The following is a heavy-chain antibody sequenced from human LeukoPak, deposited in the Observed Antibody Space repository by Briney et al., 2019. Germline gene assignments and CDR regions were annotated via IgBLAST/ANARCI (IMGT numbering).Heavy chain of an antibody. J-gene: IGHJ4*02. CDR3: ATVPYSSSSGAFDY. V-gene: IGHV1-24*01. D-gene: IGHD6-6*01. CDR1: GYTFTNYY. CDR2: FDPEDGET. Sequence: ASVKVSCKGSGYTFTNYYMHWVRQAPGKGLEWMGGFDPEDGETIYAQKFQGRVTMTEDTSTDTAYMELSSLRSEDTAVYYCATVPYSSSSGAFDYWGQGTLVTVSS.